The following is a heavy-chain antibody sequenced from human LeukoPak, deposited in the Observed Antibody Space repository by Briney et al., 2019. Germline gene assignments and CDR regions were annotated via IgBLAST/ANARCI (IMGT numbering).Heavy chain of an antibody. CDR2: IYHSGST. CDR3: ARRESKGTTNYVVVTAISKAFDI. V-gene: IGHV4-4*02. CDR1: GGSISSSNW. Sequence: SGTLSLTCAVSGGSISSSNWWSWVRQPPGKGLEWIGEIYHSGSTNYNPSLKSRVTISVDKSKNQFSLKLSSVTAADTAVYYCARRESKGTTNYVVVTAISKAFDIWGQGTMVTVSS. J-gene: IGHJ3*02. D-gene: IGHD2-21*02.